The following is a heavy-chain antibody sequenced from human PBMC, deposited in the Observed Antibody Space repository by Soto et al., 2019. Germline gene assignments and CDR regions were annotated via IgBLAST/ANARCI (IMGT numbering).Heavy chain of an antibody. D-gene: IGHD3-10*01. J-gene: IGHJ6*02. V-gene: IGHV1-2*04. Sequence: GASVKVSCKASGYTFTGYYMHWVRQAPGQGLEWMGWINPNSGGTNYAQKFQGWVTMTRDTSISTAYMELSRLRSDDTAVYYCARANPITMVRQYYYYGMDVWGQGTTVTVSS. CDR2: INPNSGGT. CDR1: GYTFTGYY. CDR3: ARANPITMVRQYYYYGMDV.